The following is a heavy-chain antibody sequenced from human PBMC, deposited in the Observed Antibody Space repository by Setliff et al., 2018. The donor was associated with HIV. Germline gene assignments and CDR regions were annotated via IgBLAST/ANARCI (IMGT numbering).Heavy chain of an antibody. Sequence: ASVKVSFKASGYTFTNYDISWVRQAPGQGLEWMGCISAHNGKTNYAQTFQGRVTMASDTSTTTAYMELRTLRSDDAAVYYCARGGQSPYYYGSGSPHDPFDILGQGTMVTVSS. V-gene: IGHV1-18*01. J-gene: IGHJ3*02. CDR3: ARGGQSPYYYGSGSPHDPFDI. CDR1: GYTFTNYD. D-gene: IGHD3-10*01. CDR2: ISAHNGKT.